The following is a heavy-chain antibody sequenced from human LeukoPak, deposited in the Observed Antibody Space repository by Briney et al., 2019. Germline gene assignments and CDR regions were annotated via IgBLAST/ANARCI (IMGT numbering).Heavy chain of an antibody. J-gene: IGHJ4*02. V-gene: IGHV3-23*01. CDR1: GFTFSSYG. CDR3: AKNAVAGMPFDY. Sequence: GGSLRLSCAVSGFTFSSYGMSWVRQAPGKGLEWVSAISGSGGSTYYADSVKGWFTISRDNSKNTLYLQMNSLRAEDTAVYYCAKNAVAGMPFDYWGQGTLVTVSS. CDR2: ISGSGGST. D-gene: IGHD6-19*01.